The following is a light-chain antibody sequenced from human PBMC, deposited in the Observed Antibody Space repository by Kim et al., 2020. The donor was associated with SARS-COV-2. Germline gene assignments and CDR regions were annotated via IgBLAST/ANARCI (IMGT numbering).Light chain of an antibody. CDR3: NSRDSSGNHVV. V-gene: IGLV3-19*01. CDR1: SLRSFY. J-gene: IGLJ2*01. CDR2: DKN. Sequence: WGQTVRITCQGDSLRSFYASWYQQKPGQAPVLVIYDKNNRPSGIPDRFSGSRSGNTASLTITGAQAEDEADYYCNSRDSSGNHVVFGGGTQLTVL.